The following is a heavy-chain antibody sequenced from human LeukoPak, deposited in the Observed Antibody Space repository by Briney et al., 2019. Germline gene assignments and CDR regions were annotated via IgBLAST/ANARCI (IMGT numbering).Heavy chain of an antibody. CDR2: IYYSGST. CDR1: GGSISSYY. J-gene: IGHJ6*03. CDR3: ARGPHYDFWSGYSPPDYYYMDV. V-gene: IGHV4-59*01. Sequence: SETLSLTCTASGGSISSYYWSWIRQPPGKGLEWIGYIYYSGSTNYNPSLKSRVTISVDTSKNQFSLKLSSVTAADTAVYYRARGPHYDFWSGYSPPDYYYMDVWGKGTTVTVSS. D-gene: IGHD3-3*01.